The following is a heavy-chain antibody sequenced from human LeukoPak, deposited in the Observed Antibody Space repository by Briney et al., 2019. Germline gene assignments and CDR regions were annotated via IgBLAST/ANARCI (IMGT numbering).Heavy chain of an antibody. D-gene: IGHD3-22*01. CDR3: ARSYDSSGYYYYAFDI. CDR2: IYYSGST. V-gene: IGHV4-61*01. Sequence: PSETLSLTCTVSGGSISSSSYYWSWIRQPPGKGLEWIGHIYYSGSTKYNPSLKSRVTISVDTSKNQFSLKLSSVTAADTAVYYCARSYDSSGYYYYAFDIWGQGTMVTVSS. CDR1: GGSISSSSYY. J-gene: IGHJ3*02.